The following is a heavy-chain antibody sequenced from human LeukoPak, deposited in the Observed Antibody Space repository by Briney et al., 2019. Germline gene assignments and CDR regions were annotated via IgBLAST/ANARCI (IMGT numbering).Heavy chain of an antibody. D-gene: IGHD3-22*01. CDR3: ARERSGRYYYDSNGYYSDY. J-gene: IGHJ4*02. CDR2: IWYDGSNK. V-gene: IGHV3-33*01. CDR1: GFTFSSYG. Sequence: GSLRLSCAASGFTFSSYGMHWVRQAPGKGLEWVAVIWYDGSNKYYADSVKGRFTISRDNSKNTLYLQMNSLRAEDTAVYYRARERSGRYYYDSNGYYSDYWGQGTLVTVSS.